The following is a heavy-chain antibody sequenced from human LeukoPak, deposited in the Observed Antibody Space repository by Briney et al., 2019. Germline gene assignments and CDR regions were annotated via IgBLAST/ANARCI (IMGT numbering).Heavy chain of an antibody. CDR1: GGSFSGYC. V-gene: IGHV4-34*01. CDR2: INHSGST. Sequence: PSETLSLTCAVYGGSFSGYCWSWIRQPPGKGLEWIGEINHSGSTNYNPSLKSRVTISVDTSKNQFSLKLSSVTAADTAVYYCARAPIGCSGGSCYSRYYYYYGMDVWGKGTTVTVSS. J-gene: IGHJ6*04. D-gene: IGHD2-15*01. CDR3: ARAPIGCSGGSCYSRYYYYYGMDV.